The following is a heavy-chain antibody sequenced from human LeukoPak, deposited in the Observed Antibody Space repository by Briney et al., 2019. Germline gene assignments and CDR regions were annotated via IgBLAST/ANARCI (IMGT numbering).Heavy chain of an antibody. CDR1: GFTFSSYW. D-gene: IGHD3-22*01. J-gene: IGHJ4*02. CDR2: INSGGSST. Sequence: QPGGSLRLSCAASGFTFSSYWMHWVRQAPGKGLVWVSRINSGGSSTSYADSVKGRFTISRDNAKNTLYLQMNSLRAEDTAVYYCARVMDYEGYFDYWGQGTLVTVSS. CDR3: ARVMDYEGYFDY. V-gene: IGHV3-74*01.